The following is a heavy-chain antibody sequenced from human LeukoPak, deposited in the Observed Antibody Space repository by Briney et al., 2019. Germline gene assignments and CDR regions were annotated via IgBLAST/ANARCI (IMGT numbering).Heavy chain of an antibody. CDR3: ARDEAGYSYGRRDY. V-gene: IGHV1-18*01. CDR2: ISAYNGNT. CDR1: GYTFTSYG. Sequence: ASVKVSCKASGYTFTSYGISWVRQAPGQGLEWMGWISAYNGNTNYAQKLQGRVTMTTDTSTSTAYMELRSLRSDDTAVYYCARDEAGYSYGRRDYWGQETLVTVSS. D-gene: IGHD5-18*01. J-gene: IGHJ4*02.